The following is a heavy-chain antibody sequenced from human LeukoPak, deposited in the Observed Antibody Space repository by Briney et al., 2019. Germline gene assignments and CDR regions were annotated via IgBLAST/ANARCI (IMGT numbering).Heavy chain of an antibody. CDR3: ARDPGNYFDY. CDR1: GGSISSFY. D-gene: IGHD3-10*01. V-gene: IGHV4-59*01. Sequence: PSETLSLTCTVSGGSISSFYWSWIRQPPGKGLEYIGYIYSSGSTNYNPSLKSRVTISLDKSKNQFSLKLNSVTATDTAVYFCARDPGNYFDYWGQGTLVTVSS. J-gene: IGHJ4*02. CDR2: IYSSGST.